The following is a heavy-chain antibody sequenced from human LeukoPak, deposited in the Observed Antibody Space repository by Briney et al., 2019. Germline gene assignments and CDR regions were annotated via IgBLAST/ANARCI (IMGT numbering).Heavy chain of an antibody. D-gene: IGHD4-11*01. CDR2: ISSSSSYI. CDR1: GFTFSSYS. Sequence: TGGSLRLSCAASGFTFSSYSMNWVRQAPGKGLEWVSSISSSSSYIYYADSVKGRFTNSRDNAKNSLYLQMNSLRAEDTAVYYCARDLPLHYHTKFDYWGQGTLVTVSS. V-gene: IGHV3-21*01. J-gene: IGHJ4*02. CDR3: ARDLPLHYHTKFDY.